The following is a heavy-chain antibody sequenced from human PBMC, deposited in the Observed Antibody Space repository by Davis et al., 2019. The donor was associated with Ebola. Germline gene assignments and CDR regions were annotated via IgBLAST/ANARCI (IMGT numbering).Heavy chain of an antibody. CDR1: GFTFSDYY. CDR3: ARDDISRGMYFDY. D-gene: IGHD5-12*01. CDR2: ISYDGSNK. V-gene: IGHV3-30-3*01. Sequence: GESLKISCAASGFTFSDYYMAWIRQAPGKGLEWVAVISYDGSNKYYADSVKGRFTISRDNSKNTLYLQMNSLRAEDTALYFCARDDISRGMYFDYWGQGSLVTVSS. J-gene: IGHJ4*02.